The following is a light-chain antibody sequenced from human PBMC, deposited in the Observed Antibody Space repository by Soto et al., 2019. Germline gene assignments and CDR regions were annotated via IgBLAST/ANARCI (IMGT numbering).Light chain of an antibody. CDR2: DVT. Sequence: QSALTQPASVSGSHGQSITISCTGTSSDVGDYNYVSWYQQHPGKAPKLMIYDVTSRPSGVSNRFSGSKSGNTASLTISGLQAEDEADYYCASYTSSSALVFGGGTKLTVL. CDR1: SSDVGDYNY. CDR3: ASYTSSSALV. V-gene: IGLV2-14*03. J-gene: IGLJ2*01.